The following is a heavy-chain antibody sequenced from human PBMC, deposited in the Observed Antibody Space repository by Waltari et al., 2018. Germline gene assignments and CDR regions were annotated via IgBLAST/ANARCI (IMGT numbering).Heavy chain of an antibody. CDR3: AREDVGMIVVELKLEP. CDR1: GYTFTGYY. CDR2: INPNSGGT. V-gene: IGHV1-2*06. J-gene: IGHJ4*02. D-gene: IGHD3-22*01. Sequence: QVQLVQSGAEVKKPGASVKVSCKASGYTFTGYYMHWVRQAPGQGLEWMGRINPNSGGTNYAQKFQGRVTMTRDTSISTAYMELSRLRSDDTAVYYCAREDVGMIVVELKLEPWGQGTLVTVSS.